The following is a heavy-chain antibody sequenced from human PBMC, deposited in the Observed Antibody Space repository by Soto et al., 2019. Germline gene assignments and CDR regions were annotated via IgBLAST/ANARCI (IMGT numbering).Heavy chain of an antibody. Sequence: SVKVSCKASGGTFSSYAISWVRQAPGQGLEWMGGIIPIFGTANYAQKFQGRVTITADESTSTAYMELSSLRAEDTAVYYCARPHGDYVLAFDIWGQGTMVTVSS. CDR2: IIPIFGTA. CDR3: ARPHGDYVLAFDI. CDR1: GGTFSSYA. V-gene: IGHV1-69*13. D-gene: IGHD4-17*01. J-gene: IGHJ3*02.